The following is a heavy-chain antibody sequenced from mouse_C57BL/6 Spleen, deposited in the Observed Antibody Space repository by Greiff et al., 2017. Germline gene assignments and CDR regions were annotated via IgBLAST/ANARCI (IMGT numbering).Heavy chain of an antibody. CDR2: IYPGDGDT. J-gene: IGHJ4*01. Sequence: VKLMESGAELVKPGASVKISCKASGYAFSSYWLNWVKQRPGKGLEWIGQIYPGDGDTYYNGKFKGKATLTADKSSSTAYMPLSRLSSEGAAVYCCARREGYAMDYWGPGTSVTVSS. V-gene: IGHV1-80*01. CDR3: ARREGYAMDY. CDR1: GYAFSSYW.